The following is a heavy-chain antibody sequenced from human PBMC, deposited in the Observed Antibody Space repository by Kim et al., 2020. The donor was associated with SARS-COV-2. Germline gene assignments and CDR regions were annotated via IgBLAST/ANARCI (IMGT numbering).Heavy chain of an antibody. D-gene: IGHD6-6*01. CDR3: ARGQRSIPVGY. CDR1: GGSFSGYY. V-gene: IGHV4-34*01. Sequence: SETLSLTCAVYGGSFSGYYWSWIRQPPGKGLEWIGEINHSGSTNYNPSLKSRVTISVDTSKNQFSLKLSSVTAADTAVYYCARGQRSIPVGYWGQGTLVTVSS. J-gene: IGHJ4*02. CDR2: INHSGST.